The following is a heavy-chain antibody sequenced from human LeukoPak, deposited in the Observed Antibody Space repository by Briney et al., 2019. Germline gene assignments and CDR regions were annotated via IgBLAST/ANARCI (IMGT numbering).Heavy chain of an antibody. CDR2: INPNSGGT. V-gene: IGHV1-2*02. Sequence: ASVKVSCKASGYTFTSYGISWVRQAPGQGLEWMGWINPNSGGTNYAQKFQGRVTMTRDTSISTAYMELSRLRSDDTAVYYCASQDWGTFDYWGQGTLVTVSS. J-gene: IGHJ4*02. CDR1: GYTFTSYG. D-gene: IGHD7-27*01. CDR3: ASQDWGTFDY.